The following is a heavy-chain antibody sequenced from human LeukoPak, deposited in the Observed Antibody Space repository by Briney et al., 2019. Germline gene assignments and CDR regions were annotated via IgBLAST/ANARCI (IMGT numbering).Heavy chain of an antibody. CDR1: GFTFSSYG. D-gene: IGHD2-15*01. V-gene: IGHV3-33*01. Sequence: GGSLRLSCAASGFTFSSYGMHWVRQAPGKGLEWVAVIWYDGSNKYYTDSVKGRFTISRDNSKSTLYLRMNSLRAEDTAVYYCARGQYSPDYWGQGALVTVSS. CDR3: ARGQYSPDY. J-gene: IGHJ4*02. CDR2: IWYDGSNK.